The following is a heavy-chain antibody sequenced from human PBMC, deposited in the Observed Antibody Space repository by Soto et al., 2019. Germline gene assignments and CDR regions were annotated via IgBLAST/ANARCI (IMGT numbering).Heavy chain of an antibody. CDR3: ARASGYFDWSGGLAEHDY. CDR1: GFTFSSYS. CDR2: ISSSSSYI. Sequence: GGSLRLSCAASGFTFSSYSMNWVRQAPGKGLEWVSSISSSSSYIYYADSVKGRFTISRDNANNSLYLQMNSLRAEDTAVYYCARASGYFDWSGGLAEHDYWGQGTLVTVSS. V-gene: IGHV3-21*01. J-gene: IGHJ4*02. D-gene: IGHD3-9*01.